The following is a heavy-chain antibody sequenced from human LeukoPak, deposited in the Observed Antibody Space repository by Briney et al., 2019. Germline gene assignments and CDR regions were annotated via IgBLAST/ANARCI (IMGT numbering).Heavy chain of an antibody. Sequence: SETLSLTCTVSGGSISSYYWSWIRQPPGKGLEWIGYIYYSGSTNYNPSLKSRVTISVDTSKNQFSLKLSSVTAADTAVYYCARYRASGDYYYYYYMDVWGKGTTVTVSS. V-gene: IGHV4-59*01. CDR3: ARYRASGDYYYYYYMDV. J-gene: IGHJ6*03. CDR2: IYYSGST. D-gene: IGHD1-1*01. CDR1: GGSISSYY.